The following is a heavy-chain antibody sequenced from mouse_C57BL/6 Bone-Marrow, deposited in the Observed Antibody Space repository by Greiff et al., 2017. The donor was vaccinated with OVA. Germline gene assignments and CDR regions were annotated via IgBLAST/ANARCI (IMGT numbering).Heavy chain of an antibody. V-gene: IGHV1-72*01. CDR2: LDPNSGGT. D-gene: IGHD1-1*01. CDR3: VFYYYGSSYENY. J-gene: IGHJ2*01. Sequence: QVQLQQPGAELVKPGASVKLSCKASGYTFTSYWMHWVKQRPGRGLEWIGRLDPNSGGTTYNEKFKSKATLTVDKPSSTAYMQLSSLTSEDSAVYYCVFYYYGSSYENYWGQGTTLTVSS. CDR1: GYTFTSYW.